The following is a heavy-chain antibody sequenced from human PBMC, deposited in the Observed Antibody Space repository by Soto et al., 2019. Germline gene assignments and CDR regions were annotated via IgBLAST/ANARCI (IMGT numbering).Heavy chain of an antibody. V-gene: IGHV3-23*01. CDR1: GFSFNIYA. J-gene: IGHJ6*03. CDR2: ISAGGGNT. Sequence: EVHLLESGGGLVQPGGSLRLSCAASGFSFNIYAMKWVRQAPGKGLECVSAISAGGGNTYYADSVKGRFTISRDNSKNTLYLQMNSLRAADTAVYYCAKAPTYDYYYSMDVWGKGATVTVSS. CDR3: AKAPTYDYYYSMDV.